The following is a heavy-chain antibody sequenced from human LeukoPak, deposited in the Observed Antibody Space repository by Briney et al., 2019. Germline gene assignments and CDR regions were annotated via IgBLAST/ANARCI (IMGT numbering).Heavy chain of an antibody. CDR2: INPNNGAT. Sequence: ASVKVSCKASGYTFTGYYIHWVRQAPGQGLEWMGWINPNNGATNYAQKFQGRVTMTRDTSISTAYMELSRLRSDDTAAYYCARDLRMFKAGDSWYFFDYWGQGILVTVSS. CDR1: GYTFTGYY. D-gene: IGHD6-13*01. J-gene: IGHJ4*02. CDR3: ARDLRMFKAGDSWYFFDY. V-gene: IGHV1-2*02.